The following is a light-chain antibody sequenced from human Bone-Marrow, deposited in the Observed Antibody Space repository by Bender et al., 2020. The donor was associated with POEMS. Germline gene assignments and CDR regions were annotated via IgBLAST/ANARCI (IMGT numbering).Light chain of an antibody. CDR1: SSNIGSHA. CDR2: SSH. V-gene: IGLV1-44*01. J-gene: IGLJ3*02. CDR3: AVWDDSLNGWV. Sequence: QSVLTQPPSSSGTPGQRVTIACSGCSSNIGSHAVNLYQHLPGTAPKLLIYSSHRRPSEVPDRFSGSRFGTSASLAISGVQSEDEADYYCAVWDDSLNGWVFGGGTKLTVL.